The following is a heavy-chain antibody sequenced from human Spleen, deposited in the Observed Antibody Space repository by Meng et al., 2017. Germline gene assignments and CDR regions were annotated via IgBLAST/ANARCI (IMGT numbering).Heavy chain of an antibody. CDR2: INHSGST. Sequence: HVQLHQWGAGLLKPAQTLSLTCAVYGGSFRGYYWTWIRQPPGKGLEWIGEINHSGSTNYNPSLKSRVTISLDTSKKQFSLKLVSVTAADTAVYYCYAGEYYWGQGTLVTVSS. D-gene: IGHD7-27*01. J-gene: IGHJ4*02. CDR3: YAGEYY. CDR1: GGSFRGYY. V-gene: IGHV4-34*06.